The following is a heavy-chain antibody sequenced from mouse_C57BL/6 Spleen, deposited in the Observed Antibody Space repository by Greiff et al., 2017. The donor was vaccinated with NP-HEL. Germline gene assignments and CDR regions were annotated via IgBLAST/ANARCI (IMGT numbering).Heavy chain of an antibody. CDR2: IDPENGDT. D-gene: IGHD4-1*01. J-gene: IGHJ2*01. Sequence: EVKLMESGAELVRPGASVKLSCTASGFNIKDDYMHWVKQRPEQGLEWIGWIDPENGDTEYASKFQGKATITADTSSNTAYLQLSSLTSEDTAVYYCTTSTNWDYFDYWGQGTTLTVSS. V-gene: IGHV14-4*01. CDR1: GFNIKDDY. CDR3: TTSTNWDYFDY.